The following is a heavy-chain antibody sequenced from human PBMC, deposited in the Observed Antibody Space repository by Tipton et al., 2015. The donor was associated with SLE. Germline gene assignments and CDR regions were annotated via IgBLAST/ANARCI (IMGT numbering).Heavy chain of an antibody. D-gene: IGHD2-21*01. CDR2: IKHDGSEE. Sequence: SLRLSCAASGFTFNKYWMSWVRQAPGKGLEWVANIKHDGSEEYYVDSVKGRLTISRDNAKNSLSLQMNSLRAEDTAVYYCARGDPYCGGDCYDYWGQGTLVTVSS. CDR3: ARGDPYCGGDCYDY. V-gene: IGHV3-7*01. CDR1: GFTFNKYW. J-gene: IGHJ4*02.